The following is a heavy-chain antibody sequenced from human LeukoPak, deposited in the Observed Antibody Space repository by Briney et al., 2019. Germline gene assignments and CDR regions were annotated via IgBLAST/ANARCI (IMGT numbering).Heavy chain of an antibody. CDR3: ARDFYCSSTSCRGAFDI. Sequence: GGSLRLSCAASGFTFSSYGMHWVRQAPGKGLEWVAVIWSDGNNKYYADSVKGRFTVSRDNFKNTLYLQMSSLRAEDTAVYYCARDFYCSSTSCRGAFDIWGQGTMVTVSS. CDR1: GFTFSSYG. V-gene: IGHV3-33*01. CDR2: IWSDGNNK. J-gene: IGHJ3*02. D-gene: IGHD2-2*01.